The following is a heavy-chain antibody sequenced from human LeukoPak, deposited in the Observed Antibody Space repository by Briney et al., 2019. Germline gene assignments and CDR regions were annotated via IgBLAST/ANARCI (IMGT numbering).Heavy chain of an antibody. V-gene: IGHV4-59*01. CDR3: ARKEWVPYYFDY. D-gene: IGHD3-3*01. J-gene: IGHJ4*02. CDR2: ISYSGST. Sequence: PSETLSLTCTVSGDSITNYFWSWIRQPLGKGLEWIGYISYSGSTNYNPSLKSRVTISVDMSKNQFSLKLTSVTAADTAVYHCARKEWVPYYFDYWVQAALPTVSS. CDR1: GDSITNYF.